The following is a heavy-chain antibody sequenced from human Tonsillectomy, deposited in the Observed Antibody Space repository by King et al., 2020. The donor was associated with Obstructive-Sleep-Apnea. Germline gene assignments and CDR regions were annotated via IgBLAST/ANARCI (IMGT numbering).Heavy chain of an antibody. V-gene: IGHV3-30*04. J-gene: IGHJ4*02. CDR3: AKGHDGSFYRAFDY. D-gene: IGHD2-2*01. Sequence: VQLVESGGGVVQPGRSLRLSCVASGFTFSSYAMNWVRQAPGKGLEGVAVMSYDGSFECFADSVKGRFTISRDNSEKTLYLQMNSLRDEDTAFYYCAKGHDGSFYRAFDYWGQGTLVTVSS. CDR2: MSYDGSFE. CDR1: GFTFSSYA.